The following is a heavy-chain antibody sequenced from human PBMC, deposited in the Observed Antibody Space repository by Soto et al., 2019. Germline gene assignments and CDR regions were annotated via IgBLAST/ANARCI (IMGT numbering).Heavy chain of an antibody. CDR1: GFAVTSNY. CDR2: MYYGGTT. D-gene: IGHD1-1*01. V-gene: IGHV3-66*01. Sequence: EEQLVESGGGLVQPGGSLRLSCAASGFAVTSNYMTWVRRIPGKGLECVSIMYYGGTTYYSDSVKGRFTISRDSSKNTLDLQMNSLRVEDTAVYYCARDSYLERQGSAFNMWGQGTSVIVS. CDR3: ARDSYLERQGSAFNM. J-gene: IGHJ3*02.